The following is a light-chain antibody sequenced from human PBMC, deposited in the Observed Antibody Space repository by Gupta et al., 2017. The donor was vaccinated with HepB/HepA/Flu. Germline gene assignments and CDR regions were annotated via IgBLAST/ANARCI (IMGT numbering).Light chain of an antibody. Sequence: EIVLTQSPVTLSLSPGERASLSCRASQRISYNYLAWYQQKPGRAPRLLIYGASNRLTGVPDRFSGSGYGTDFTLTISRREPEDFAVYYCQPDGSSLYPFGQGTKLEIK. V-gene: IGKV3-20*01. J-gene: IGKJ2*01. CDR3: QPDGSSLYP. CDR1: QRISYNY. CDR2: GAS.